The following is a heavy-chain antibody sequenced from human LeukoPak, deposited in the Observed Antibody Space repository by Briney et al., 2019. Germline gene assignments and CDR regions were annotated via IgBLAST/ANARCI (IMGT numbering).Heavy chain of an antibody. Sequence: SETLSLTCTVSGDSFSSYYWNWIRQPPGKGLEYIGYIYYSGTTNYNPSLKSRVTISVDTSKNQCSLRLSSVTAADTAVYYCARVNTAMVTESDYWGQGTLVTVSS. V-gene: IGHV4-59*01. D-gene: IGHD5-18*01. J-gene: IGHJ4*02. CDR3: ARVNTAMVTESDY. CDR1: GDSFSSYY. CDR2: IYYSGTT.